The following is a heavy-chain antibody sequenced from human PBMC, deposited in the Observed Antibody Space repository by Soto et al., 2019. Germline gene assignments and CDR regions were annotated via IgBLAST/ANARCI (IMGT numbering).Heavy chain of an antibody. J-gene: IGHJ3*01. Sequence: PSETLSLTCAVSGYSISSGYYWGWIRQPPGKGLEWIGNMYHSGDTYYNPSLKSRVAISVDTSKNHFSLKLSSVTAADTAVYYCARKAMRGAAFDFWGQGTTVTVSS. CDR2: MYHSGDT. V-gene: IGHV4-38-2*01. CDR1: GYSISSGYY. CDR3: ARKAMRGAAFDF.